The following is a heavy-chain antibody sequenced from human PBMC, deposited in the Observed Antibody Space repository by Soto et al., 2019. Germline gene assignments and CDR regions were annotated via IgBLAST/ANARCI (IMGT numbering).Heavy chain of an antibody. J-gene: IGHJ6*02. CDR3: ATFLTIFGVVHYYYYGMDV. CDR1: GFTSSSYV. Sequence: QVQLVESGGGVVQPGRSLRLSCEGSGFTSSSYVMHWVRQAPGKGLEWVALISFDGSKKNYADSVKGRFTISRDNSKNTLYLQMNSLRAEDTAVYYCATFLTIFGVVHYYYYGMDVWGQGTTVTVSS. CDR2: ISFDGSKK. V-gene: IGHV3-30-3*01. D-gene: IGHD3-3*01.